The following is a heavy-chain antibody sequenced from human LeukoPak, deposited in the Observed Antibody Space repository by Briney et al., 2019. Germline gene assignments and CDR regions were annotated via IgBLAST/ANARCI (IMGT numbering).Heavy chain of an antibody. CDR3: TTDQGVAGWAN. Sequence: PGGSLRLSCAASGFPFTNAWMTWVRQAPGKGLEWVGRIKSKTDGGTTDYAAPVKGRFTISRADSKNTLYVQMNSLKSEDTAVYYCTTDQGVAGWANWGQGALVTVSS. CDR2: IKSKTDGGTT. D-gene: IGHD3-3*01. V-gene: IGHV3-15*01. CDR1: GFPFTNAW. J-gene: IGHJ4*02.